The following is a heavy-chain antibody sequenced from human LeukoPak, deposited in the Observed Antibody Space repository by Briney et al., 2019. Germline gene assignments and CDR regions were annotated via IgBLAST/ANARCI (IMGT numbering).Heavy chain of an antibody. V-gene: IGHV4-39*01. CDR1: GXSTXSSSXX. Sequence: SETLSLTCTVSGXSTXSSSXXWXXXRXPXGKGLEXXGRISYSRRTYYNPSLQSRVTISVGTSKHQFALRLSSVTAADTAVYYCARLRAYYYDSSGYYNFDFWGQGTLVTVSS. CDR2: ISYSRRT. CDR3: ARLRAYYYDSSGYYNFDF. D-gene: IGHD3-22*01. J-gene: IGHJ4*02.